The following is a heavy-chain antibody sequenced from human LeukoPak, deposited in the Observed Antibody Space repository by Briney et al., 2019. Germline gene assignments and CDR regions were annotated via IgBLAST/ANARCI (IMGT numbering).Heavy chain of an antibody. J-gene: IGHJ3*02. CDR3: ARARYSGYVSAFDI. Sequence: SVKVPCKASGGTFSSYAISWVRQAPGQGLEWMGGIIPIFGTANYAQKFQGRVTITADKSTSTAYMELSSLRSEDTAVYYCARARYSGYVSAFDIWGQGTMVTVSS. V-gene: IGHV1-69*06. CDR2: IIPIFGTA. D-gene: IGHD5-12*01. CDR1: GGTFSSYA.